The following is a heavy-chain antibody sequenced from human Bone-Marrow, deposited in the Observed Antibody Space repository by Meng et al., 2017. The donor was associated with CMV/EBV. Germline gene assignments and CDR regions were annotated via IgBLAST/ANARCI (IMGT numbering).Heavy chain of an antibody. V-gene: IGHV3-48*04. Sequence: GGSLRLSCAASGFTFSSYSMNWVRQAPGKGLEWVSYISSSGDTTYYADSVKGRFTISRDNAKNSLYLQMNSLRAEDTAVYYCARVPPQKLGGMDVWGQGTTVTVSS. D-gene: IGHD3-10*01. J-gene: IGHJ6*02. CDR1: GFTFSSYS. CDR3: ARVPPQKLGGMDV. CDR2: ISSSGDTT.